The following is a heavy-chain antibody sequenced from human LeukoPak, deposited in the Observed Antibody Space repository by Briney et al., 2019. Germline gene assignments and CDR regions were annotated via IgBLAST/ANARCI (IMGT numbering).Heavy chain of an antibody. D-gene: IGHD6-13*01. CDR2: INPNSGGT. Sequence: ASVKVSCKASGYTFTGYYMHWVRQAPGQGLEWMGWINPNSGGTNYAQKFQGRVTMTRDTSISTAYMELSRLRSDDTAVYYCARDSYGYTAAAVFDYWGQGTLVTVSS. CDR1: GYTFTGYY. V-gene: IGHV1-2*02. CDR3: ARDSYGYTAAAVFDY. J-gene: IGHJ4*02.